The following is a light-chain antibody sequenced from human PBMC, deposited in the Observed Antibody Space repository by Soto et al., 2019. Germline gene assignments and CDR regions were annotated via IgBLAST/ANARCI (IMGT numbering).Light chain of an antibody. Sequence: DIVMTQSPDSLAVSLGERATINCKSSQSVLYSSNNLNYLAWYQQKPGQPPKLIIYWASTRESGVPERFSGSGSGTDFTLTISSPQSEDVAVYYCQQYYSTPSITFGQGTRREIK. CDR1: QSVLYSSNNLNY. J-gene: IGKJ5*01. CDR2: WAS. V-gene: IGKV4-1*01. CDR3: QQYYSTPSIT.